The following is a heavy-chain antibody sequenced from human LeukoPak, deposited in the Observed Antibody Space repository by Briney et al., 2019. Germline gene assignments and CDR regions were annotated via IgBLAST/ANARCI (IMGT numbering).Heavy chain of an antibody. V-gene: IGHV1-46*01. D-gene: IGHD3-10*01. CDR2: INPSGGST. CDR3: ARGGGTITMVRGVIDY. Sequence: ASVKVSCKASGYTFTSYYMHWVRQAPGQGLEWMGIINPSGGSTSYAQKFQGRVTMTRDTSTSTVYMELSSLRSEDTAVYYCARGGGTITMVRGVIDYWGQGTLVTVSS. J-gene: IGHJ4*02. CDR1: GYTFTSYY.